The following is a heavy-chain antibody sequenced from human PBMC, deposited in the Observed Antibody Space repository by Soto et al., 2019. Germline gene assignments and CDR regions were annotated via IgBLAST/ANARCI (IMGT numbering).Heavy chain of an antibody. CDR3: ARDASGSWHTFDY. CDR2: IIPIYGTA. Sequence: QVQLVQSGAEMKKPGSSVKVSCKASGGTFSSYAISWVRQAPGQGLEWMGGIIPIYGTANYAQKFQGRVTITADESASTAYMELSSLRSEDTAGYYCARDASGSWHTFDYWGQGTLVSVSS. J-gene: IGHJ4*02. D-gene: IGHD2-15*01. V-gene: IGHV1-69*01. CDR1: GGTFSSYA.